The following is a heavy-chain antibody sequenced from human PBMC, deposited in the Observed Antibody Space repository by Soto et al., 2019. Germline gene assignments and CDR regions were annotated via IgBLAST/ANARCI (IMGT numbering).Heavy chain of an antibody. CDR1: GFTFSNYA. V-gene: IGHV3-23*01. Sequence: EVQLLESGGGLVQPGGSLRLSCAASGFTFSNYAMSWARQAPGKGLEWVSGTSGSGISTYYADSVKGRFTISRDNSKNRLYLQMNSLRAEDTAVYYCAKGSCSGGSCYPHLEYWGRGTLVTVSS. CDR3: AKGSCSGGSCYPHLEY. J-gene: IGHJ4*02. CDR2: TSGSGIST. D-gene: IGHD2-15*01.